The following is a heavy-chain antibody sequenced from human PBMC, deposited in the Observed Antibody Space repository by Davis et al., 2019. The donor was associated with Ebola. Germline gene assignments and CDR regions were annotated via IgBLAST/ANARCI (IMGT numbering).Heavy chain of an antibody. V-gene: IGHV5-51*01. CDR3: ARSDSNYVSPFDI. CDR1: GYSFTSSW. J-gene: IGHJ3*02. D-gene: IGHD4-11*01. CDR2: IYPGDSDT. Sequence: KVSCKGSGYSFTSSWIGWLRQTPGRGLEWMGIIYPGDSDTKYSPSFQGQVTFSADKSISTAYLQWSSLKASDTAMYYCARSDSNYVSPFDIWGQGTMVTVSS.